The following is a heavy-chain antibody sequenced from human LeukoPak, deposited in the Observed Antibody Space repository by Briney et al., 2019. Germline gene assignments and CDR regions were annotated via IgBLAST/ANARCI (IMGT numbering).Heavy chain of an antibody. CDR1: GFTFNDYS. D-gene: IGHD3-22*01. CDR2: IISRGYPT. V-gene: IGHV3-48*04. CDR3: ARDWGAYYHFFDY. Sequence: GGSLRLSCAASGFTFNDYSMNWVRQAPGKGLEWVSNIISRGYPTHYADSVKGRFTISRDNAKNSVFLQLNSLRAEDTAVYYCARDWGAYYHFFDYWGQGTLVTVSS. J-gene: IGHJ4*02.